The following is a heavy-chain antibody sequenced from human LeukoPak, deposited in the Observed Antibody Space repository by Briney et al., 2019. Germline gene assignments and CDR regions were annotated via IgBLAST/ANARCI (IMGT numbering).Heavy chain of an antibody. Sequence: PSETLSLTCAVYGGSFSGYYWSWIRQPPGKGLEWIGYISYTGRTNYNPALKSRVTISVDTSKNQFSLRLKSVTAADTAVYYCAREGNYYDKTGFLDFWGQGTLVSVSS. V-gene: IGHV4-59*01. J-gene: IGHJ4*02. CDR1: GGSFSGYY. D-gene: IGHD3-22*01. CDR2: ISYTGRT. CDR3: AREGNYYDKTGFLDF.